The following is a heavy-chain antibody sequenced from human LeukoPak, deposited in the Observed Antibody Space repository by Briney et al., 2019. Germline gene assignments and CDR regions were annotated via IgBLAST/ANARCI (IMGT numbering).Heavy chain of an antibody. Sequence: SETLSLTCAVSGDSISSHYGSWIRQPPGKGLEWIGYIDYSGGTNYNPSLKSRVTISVDTSKNQFSLNLSSVTAADTAVYYCARGHYYDTSGDYWGQGTLVTVSS. CDR2: IDYSGGT. J-gene: IGHJ4*02. D-gene: IGHD3-22*01. CDR1: GDSISSHY. V-gene: IGHV4-59*11. CDR3: ARGHYYDTSGDY.